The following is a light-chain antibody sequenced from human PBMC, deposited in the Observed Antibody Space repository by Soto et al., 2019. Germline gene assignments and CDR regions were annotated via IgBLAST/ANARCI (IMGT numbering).Light chain of an antibody. V-gene: IGKV3-11*01. CDR1: QSIDSY. J-gene: IGKJ4*01. CDR3: QQRTNWPPVFT. Sequence: EIVLRQSPVTLSLSPGERATLSCRASQSIDSYLAWYQQKPGQAPRLLIYDASNRAIGIPHRFSGSGSGTDFTLTISSLEPEDFAVYYCQQRTNWPPVFTFGGGTKVEIK. CDR2: DAS.